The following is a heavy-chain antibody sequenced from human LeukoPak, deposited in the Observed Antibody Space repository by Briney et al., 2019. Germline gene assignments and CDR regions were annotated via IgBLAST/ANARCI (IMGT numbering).Heavy chain of an antibody. CDR2: IKSKTYDGTT. J-gene: IGHJ4*02. V-gene: IGHV3-15*01. Sequence: GGPLRLSCAASGFTLSNAWLSWVRQAPRKGLEWVGCIKSKTYDGTTEYAAPVKGQFTISRDDSKNTLYLQMNSLKTEDTAMYYGTTVSMITFGGVIVNRNYWGQGTLVTVSS. D-gene: IGHD3-16*02. CDR3: TTVSMITFGGVIVNRNY. CDR1: GFTLSNAW.